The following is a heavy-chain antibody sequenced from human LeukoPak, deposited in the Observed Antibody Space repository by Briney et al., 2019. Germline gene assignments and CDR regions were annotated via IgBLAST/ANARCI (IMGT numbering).Heavy chain of an antibody. CDR1: GFDFNTFA. CDR2: ISASGSRT. Sequence: GGSRRLSCTSSGFDFNTFAMNWVRQAPGKGLEWVSGISASGSRTYYGGAAKGRFTISRDDSKNMLFLDMKNLKGEDTATYFCARDRSPYYYDSSGYGALNVWGQGTTVTVSS. V-gene: IGHV3-23*01. D-gene: IGHD3-22*01. CDR3: ARDRSPYYYDSSGYGALNV. J-gene: IGHJ3*01.